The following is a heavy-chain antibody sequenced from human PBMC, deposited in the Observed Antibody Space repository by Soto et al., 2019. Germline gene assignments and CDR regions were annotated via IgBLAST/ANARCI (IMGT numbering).Heavy chain of an antibody. CDR3: ARGLIFSGCSSTSCGYYFDY. D-gene: IGHD2-2*01. J-gene: IGHJ4*02. CDR2: INHSRST. CDR1: GGSFSGYY. V-gene: IGHV4-34*01. Sequence: PSETLSLTCAVYGGSFSGYYWSWIRQPPGKGLEWIGEINHSRSTNYNPSLKSRVTISVDTSKNQFSLKLSSVTAADTAVYYCARGLIFSGCSSTSCGYYFDYWGQGTRVTVSS.